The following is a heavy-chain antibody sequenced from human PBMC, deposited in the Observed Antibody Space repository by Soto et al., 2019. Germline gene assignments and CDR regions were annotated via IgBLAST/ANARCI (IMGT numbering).Heavy chain of an antibody. CDR2: IYYSGST. V-gene: IGHV4-59*08. Sequence: SETLSLTCTVSGGSISSYYWSWIRQPPGKGLEWIGYIYYSGSTNYNPSIKSRVTISVDTSKNQFSLKLSSVTAADTAVYYCARNYGPGYTFDYWGQGTLVTSPQ. CDR3: ARNYGPGYTFDY. D-gene: IGHD3-10*01. CDR1: GGSISSYY. J-gene: IGHJ4*02.